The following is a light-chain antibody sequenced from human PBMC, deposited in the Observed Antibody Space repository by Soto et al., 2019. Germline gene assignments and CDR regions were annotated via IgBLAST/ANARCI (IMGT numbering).Light chain of an antibody. CDR1: QYISSW. CDR2: KAS. J-gene: IGKJ1*01. V-gene: IGKV1-5*03. CDR3: QQYNSLWT. Sequence: DVQMTQTPFTLSASVGDRVTISCRASQYISSWLAWYQQRPGKAPKLLIYKASSLESGVPSRFSGSGSGTEFTLTISSLQPDDFATYYRQQYNSLWTFGQGTKVDIK.